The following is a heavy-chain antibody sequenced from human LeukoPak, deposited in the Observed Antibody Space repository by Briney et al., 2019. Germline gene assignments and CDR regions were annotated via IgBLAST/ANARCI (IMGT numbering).Heavy chain of an antibody. D-gene: IGHD5-12*01. CDR2: ISGSGSTI. CDR1: AFTFSSYW. Sequence: GGSLRLSCATSAFTFSSYWMSWVRQATGKGLEWVSYISGSGSTIYYADSVKGRFTISRDNAKNSLYLQMNSLRAEDTAVYYCARDSRIVATIDYWGQGTLVTVSS. J-gene: IGHJ4*02. V-gene: IGHV3-48*03. CDR3: ARDSRIVATIDY.